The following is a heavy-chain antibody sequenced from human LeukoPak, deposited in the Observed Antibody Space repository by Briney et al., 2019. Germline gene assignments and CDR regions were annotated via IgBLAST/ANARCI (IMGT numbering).Heavy chain of an antibody. D-gene: IGHD3-10*01. CDR1: GFTFSSYA. Sequence: GGSLKLSCAASGFTFSSYAMHWVRQAPGKGLEYVSAISSNGGSTYYADSVKGRFTISRDNSKNTLYLQMSSLRAEDTAVYYCVTDRRGILVRGTTFDYWGQGTLVTVSS. J-gene: IGHJ4*02. CDR3: VTDRRGILVRGTTFDY. V-gene: IGHV3-64D*06. CDR2: ISSNGGST.